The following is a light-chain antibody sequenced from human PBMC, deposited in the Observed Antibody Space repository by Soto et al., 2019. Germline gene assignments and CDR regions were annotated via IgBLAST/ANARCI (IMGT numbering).Light chain of an antibody. CDR3: QLATSTLWT. Sequence: DIQMTQSPSSLSASVGDRVTITCRASQMSGTYLNWFQQRPGKAPKLLIFAASNLQSGVPSRFSGGGSGADFTLTISSLQPDDSATYYCQLATSTLWTFGQGTKVEIK. J-gene: IGKJ1*01. V-gene: IGKV1-39*01. CDR1: QMSGTY. CDR2: AAS.